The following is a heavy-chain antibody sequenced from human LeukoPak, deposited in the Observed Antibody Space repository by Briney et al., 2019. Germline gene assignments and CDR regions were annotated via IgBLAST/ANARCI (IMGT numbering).Heavy chain of an antibody. CDR2: ITSRDGTT. Sequence: PGGSLSLSCVACGYIFRLYHLLWARQAPGKGLEWVSSITSRDGTTFYADSGKGGFTISRDYSKNTLYLQSNSQSAEDTAVYYCGKDRPNYFGSGGDYSTRDGEYSGQGTLVTVSS. D-gene: IGHD3-10*01. CDR1: GYIFRLYH. CDR3: GKDRPNYFGSGGDYSTRDGEY. J-gene: IGHJ4*02. V-gene: IGHV3-23*01.